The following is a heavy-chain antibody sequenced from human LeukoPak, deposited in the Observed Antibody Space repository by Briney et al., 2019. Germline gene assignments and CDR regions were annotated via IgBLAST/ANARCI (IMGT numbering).Heavy chain of an antibody. CDR3: GRNGYRIGYFDY. CDR2: IYYSGST. D-gene: IGHD1-26*01. Sequence: SETLSLTCTVSGGSISSGGYYWSWLRQHPGKGLEWIGYIYYSGSTYYNPSLKSRVTISIDMSKNQFSLKLSPVTAADTAVYYCGRNGYRIGYFDYWGQGTLVTVSS. J-gene: IGHJ4*02. CDR1: GGSISSGGYY. V-gene: IGHV4-31*03.